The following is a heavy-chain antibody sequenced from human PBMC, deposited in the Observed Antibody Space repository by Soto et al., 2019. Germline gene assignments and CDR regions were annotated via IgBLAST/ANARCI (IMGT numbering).Heavy chain of an antibody. Sequence: QVQRVQSGAEVKKPGASVKVSCKASGYTFTSYGISWVRQAPGQGLEGMGWISTYNGNTKYAQKIQGSVNMTTDTSTSTSYKDLRSLRSDDTAVFYCEREMVRGGVYDYWGKGHLVTVSS. CDR3: EREMVRGGVYDY. CDR1: GYTFTSYG. V-gene: IGHV1-18*01. J-gene: IGHJ4*02. D-gene: IGHD3-10*01. CDR2: ISTYNGNT.